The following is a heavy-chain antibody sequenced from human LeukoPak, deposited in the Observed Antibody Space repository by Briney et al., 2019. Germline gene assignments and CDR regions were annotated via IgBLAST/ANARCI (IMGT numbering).Heavy chain of an antibody. CDR1: GFTFYDYA. CDR3: AKDVRKELKPHSSSLGSGYLDY. Sequence: GGSLRLSCAASGFTFYDYAMHWVRQPPGKGPEWVSSISWHSGSTTYADSVKGRFTISRDNAKNAQYLQMNSLRAEDTALYYCAKDVRKELKPHSSSLGSGYLDYWGQGTLVAVSS. J-gene: IGHJ4*02. V-gene: IGHV3-9*01. D-gene: IGHD6-13*01. CDR2: ISWHSGST.